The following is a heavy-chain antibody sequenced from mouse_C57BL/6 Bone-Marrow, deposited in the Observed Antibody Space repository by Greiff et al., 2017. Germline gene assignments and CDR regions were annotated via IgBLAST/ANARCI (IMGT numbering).Heavy chain of an antibody. CDR1: GYTFTDYY. J-gene: IGHJ1*03. Sequence: EVQLQQSGPVLVKPGASVKMSCKASGYTFTDYYMNWVKQSHGKSLEWIGVINPYNGGTSYNQKFKGKATLTVDKSSSTAYMELNSRTSEDSAVYYCARRRSTRYFDVWGTGTTVTVSS. V-gene: IGHV1-19*01. D-gene: IGHD5-1*01. CDR2: INPYNGGT. CDR3: ARRRSTRYFDV.